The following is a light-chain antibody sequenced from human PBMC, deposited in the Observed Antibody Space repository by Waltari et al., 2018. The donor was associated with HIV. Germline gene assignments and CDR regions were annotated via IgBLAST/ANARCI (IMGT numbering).Light chain of an antibody. CDR3: QSYDSSLSGWV. CDR2: GNS. J-gene: IGLJ3*02. V-gene: IGLV1-40*01. CDR1: SSNVGAGSD. Sequence: QSVLTQPPSVSGAPGQTVTLSCTASSSNVGAGSDVPWYQQLPGTAPKLLIYGNSTRPSGVPDRFSGSKSGTSASLAITGLQAEDEADYYCQSYDSSLSGWVFGGGTKLTVL.